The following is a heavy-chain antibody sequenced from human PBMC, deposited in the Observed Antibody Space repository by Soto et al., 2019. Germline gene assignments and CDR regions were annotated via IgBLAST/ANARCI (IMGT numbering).Heavy chain of an antibody. D-gene: IGHD5-12*01. Sequence: ASVKVSCKASGYTFTGYYMHWVRQAPGQGLEWMGWINPNSGGTNYAQKFQGWVTMTRDTSISTAYMELSRLRSDDTAVYYCAIGVATITDYYYMDVWGKGTTVTVSS. J-gene: IGHJ6*03. V-gene: IGHV1-2*04. CDR3: AIGVATITDYYYMDV. CDR2: INPNSGGT. CDR1: GYTFTGYY.